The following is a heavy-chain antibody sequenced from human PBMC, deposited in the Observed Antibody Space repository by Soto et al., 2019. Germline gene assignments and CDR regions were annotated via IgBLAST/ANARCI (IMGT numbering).Heavy chain of an antibody. CDR1: GFTFSSYA. Sequence: GGSLRLSCAASGFTFSSYAMSWVRQAPGKGLEWVSAISGSGGSTYYADSVKGRFTISRDNSKNTLYLQMNSLRAEDTVVYYCAKDIRYSSGRYFDYWGKGTLVTVSS. CDR3: AKDIRYSSGRYFDY. J-gene: IGHJ4*02. V-gene: IGHV3-23*01. CDR2: ISGSGGST. D-gene: IGHD6-19*01.